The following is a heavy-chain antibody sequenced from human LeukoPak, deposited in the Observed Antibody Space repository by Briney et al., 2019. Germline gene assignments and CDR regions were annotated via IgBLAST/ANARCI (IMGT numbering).Heavy chain of an antibody. CDR1: GGSISNYY. D-gene: IGHD4-23*01. J-gene: IGHJ5*02. CDR2: FYNSGST. V-gene: IGHV4-59*08. CDR3: AGALRWLAHDL. Sequence: SETLSLTCTVSGGSISNYYWSWIRQPPGKGLEWIGSFYNSGSTKYNPSLKSRVTISADTSKNQFSLKLSSATAADTAVYYCAGALRWLAHDLWGQGTLVTVSS.